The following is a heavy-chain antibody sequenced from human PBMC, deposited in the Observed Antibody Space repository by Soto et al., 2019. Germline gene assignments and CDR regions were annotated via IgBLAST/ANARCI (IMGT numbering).Heavy chain of an antibody. CDR1: RGTFSSYD. CDR3: ARGGCSSTSCYGDLNYYYGMDV. Sequence: ASGKVSQEAARGTFSSYDISWVRQAPGQELEWMGGIIPIFGTANYAQKFQGRVTITADKSTSTAHMELSSLRSEDTAVYYCARGGCSSTSCYGDLNYYYGMDVWGQGTTVTVCS. D-gene: IGHD2-2*01. V-gene: IGHV1-69*06. J-gene: IGHJ6*02. CDR2: IIPIFGTA.